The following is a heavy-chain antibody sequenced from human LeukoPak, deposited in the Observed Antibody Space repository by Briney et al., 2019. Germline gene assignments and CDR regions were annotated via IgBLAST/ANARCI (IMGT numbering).Heavy chain of an antibody. CDR3: ARGSGYSYGSPFDY. Sequence: PGGSLRLSCAASGFTFDDYGMSWVRQAPGKGLEWVSGINWNGGSTGYADSVKGRFTISRDNAKNSLYLQMSSLRAEDTALYYCARGSGYSYGSPFDYWGQGTLVTVSS. V-gene: IGHV3-20*04. CDR2: INWNGGST. J-gene: IGHJ4*02. CDR1: GFTFDDYG. D-gene: IGHD5-18*01.